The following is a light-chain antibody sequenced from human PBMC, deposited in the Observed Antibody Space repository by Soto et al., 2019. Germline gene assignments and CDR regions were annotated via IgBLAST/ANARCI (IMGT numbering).Light chain of an antibody. J-gene: IGLJ3*02. CDR3: GSYTSSSTWV. V-gene: IGLV2-14*01. CDR1: SSDIGGYNY. Sequence: QSVLTQPASVSGSPGQSITISCTGTSSDIGGYNYVSWYQQHPGEAPKLMIYEVSDRPSGVSNRFSGSKSGNTASLTISGLQAEDEADYYCGSYTSSSTWVFGGGTKVTVL. CDR2: EVS.